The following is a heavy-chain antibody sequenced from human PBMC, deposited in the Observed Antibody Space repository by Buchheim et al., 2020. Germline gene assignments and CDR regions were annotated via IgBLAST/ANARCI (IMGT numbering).Heavy chain of an antibody. Sequence: EVQLVESGGGVMRPGGSLRLFCEAYVFTFDDYGMSWVRQAPGKGLEWVCGIDWDGGSTGYADSLKGRFTISRDNAKNSLYLQMHDLRSEDTAFYHCARRAVAGTFYYLDYWGQGTL. CDR2: IDWDGGST. V-gene: IGHV3-20*01. CDR3: ARRAVAGTFYYLDY. CDR1: VFTFDDYG. J-gene: IGHJ4*02. D-gene: IGHD6-19*01.